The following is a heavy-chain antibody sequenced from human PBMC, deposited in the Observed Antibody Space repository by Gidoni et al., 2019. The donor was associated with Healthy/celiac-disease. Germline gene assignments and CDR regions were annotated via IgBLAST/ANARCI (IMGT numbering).Heavy chain of an antibody. Sequence: QVQLVESGGGVVPPGRSLRLSCAASGFTFSCYGMHWVRQAPGKGLEWVAVIWYDGSNKYYADSVKGRFTISRDNSKNTLYLQMNRLRAEDTAVYYCARDAAVAGIDYWGQGTLVTVSS. V-gene: IGHV3-33*01. CDR3: ARDAAVAGIDY. J-gene: IGHJ4*02. CDR2: IWYDGSNK. CDR1: GFTFSCYG. D-gene: IGHD6-19*01.